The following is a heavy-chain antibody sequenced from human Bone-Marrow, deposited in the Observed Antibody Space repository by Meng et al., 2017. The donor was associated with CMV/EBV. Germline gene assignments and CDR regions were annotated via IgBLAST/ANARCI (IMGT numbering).Heavy chain of an antibody. D-gene: IGHD3-22*01. Sequence: SETLSLTCAVYGGSFSGYYWSWIRQPPGKGLEWIGEINHSGSTYYNPSLKSRVTISVDTSKNQFSLKLSSVTAADTAVYYCARSGTYYYDSSGPGGLDYWGQGTLVTVSS. V-gene: IGHV4-34*01. CDR2: INHSGST. CDR3: ARSGTYYYDSSGPGGLDY. CDR1: GGSFSGYY. J-gene: IGHJ4*02.